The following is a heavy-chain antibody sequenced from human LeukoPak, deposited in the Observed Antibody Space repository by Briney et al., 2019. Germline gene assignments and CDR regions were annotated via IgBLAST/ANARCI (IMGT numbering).Heavy chain of an antibody. Sequence: GGSLRLSCAASGFTFSSYWMHWVRQAPGKGLVWVSRINSDGSSTTYADSLKGRFTISRDNAKNTLYLQMNSLRAEDTAVYYCASTASHYGDYVNFQHWGQGTLVTVSS. J-gene: IGHJ1*01. CDR1: GFTFSSYW. V-gene: IGHV3-74*01. CDR3: ASTASHYGDYVNFQH. CDR2: INSDGSST. D-gene: IGHD4-17*01.